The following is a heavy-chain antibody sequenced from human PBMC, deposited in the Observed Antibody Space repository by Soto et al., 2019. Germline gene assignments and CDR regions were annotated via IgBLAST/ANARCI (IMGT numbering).Heavy chain of an antibody. CDR2: IANSGGRT. CDR1: GFTFSIYA. V-gene: IGHV3-23*01. J-gene: IGHJ6*02. Sequence: GGSLRLSCAASGFTFSIYAMSWVRQAPGKGLEWVSAIANSGGRTYYADSVKGRFTISRDNSKNTLYLQMNSLRADDTAVYYCAKDGSAYSQEHFDYGTDVWGQGTTVTVSS. CDR3: AKDGSAYSQEHFDYGTDV. D-gene: IGHD5-18*01.